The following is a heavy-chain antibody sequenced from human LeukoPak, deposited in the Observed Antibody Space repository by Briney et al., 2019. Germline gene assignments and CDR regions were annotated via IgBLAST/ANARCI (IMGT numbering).Heavy chain of an antibody. CDR1: GFTFSSYS. J-gene: IGHJ4*02. CDR2: ISSSSSYI. V-gene: IGHV3-21*01. Sequence: GGSLRLSCAASGFTFSSYSMNWVRQAPGKGLEWVSSISSSSSYIYYADSVKGRFTISRDNAKDSLYLQMNSLRAEDTAVYYCARDLTGTDFDYWGQGTLVTVSS. D-gene: IGHD1-20*01. CDR3: ARDLTGTDFDY.